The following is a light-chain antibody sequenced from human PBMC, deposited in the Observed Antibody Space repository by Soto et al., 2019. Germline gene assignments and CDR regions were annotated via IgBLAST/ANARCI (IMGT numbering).Light chain of an antibody. V-gene: IGKV3-11*01. CDR3: QQRSNWPPIT. CDR1: QSVKTF. J-gene: IGKJ5*01. Sequence: EIVLTQSPATLSLSRGERSTLXXRASQSVKTFLVWYQQRPGQATRLLXHDASHRAAGIPARFSGSGFGTDFTLAISSLEPEDAAVYYCQQRSNWPPITFGQGTRLEIK. CDR2: DAS.